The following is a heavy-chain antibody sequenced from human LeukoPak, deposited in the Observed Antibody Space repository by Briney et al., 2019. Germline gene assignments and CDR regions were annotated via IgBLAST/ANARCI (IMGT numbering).Heavy chain of an antibody. D-gene: IGHD3-10*01. V-gene: IGHV1-69*06. Sequence: SVKVSCKASGGTFSSYAISWVRQAPGQGLEWMGGIIPIFGTANYAQKFQGRVTITADKPTSTAYMELSSLRSEDTAVYYCAGSYYKSYVDYWGQGTLVTVSS. CDR2: IIPIFGTA. J-gene: IGHJ4*02. CDR1: GGTFSSYA. CDR3: AGSYYKSYVDY.